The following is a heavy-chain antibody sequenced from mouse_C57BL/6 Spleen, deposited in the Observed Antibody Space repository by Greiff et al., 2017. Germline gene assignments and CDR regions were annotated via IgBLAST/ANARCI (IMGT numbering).Heavy chain of an antibody. J-gene: IGHJ3*01. Sequence: EVKLVESGEGLVKPGGSLKLSCAASGFTFSSYAMSWVRQTPEKRLEWVAYISSGGDYSYYADTVKGRFTISRDNARNTLYLQMSSLKSEDTAMYYCTRSYSNYVRTWFGDWGQGTLVTVSA. CDR2: ISSGGDYS. D-gene: IGHD2-5*01. V-gene: IGHV5-9-1*02. CDR3: TRSYSNYVRTWFGD. CDR1: GFTFSSYA.